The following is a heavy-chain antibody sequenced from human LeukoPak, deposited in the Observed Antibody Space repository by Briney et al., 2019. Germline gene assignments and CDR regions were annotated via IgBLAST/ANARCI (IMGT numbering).Heavy chain of an antibody. J-gene: IGHJ4*02. CDR1: GFTFSSYW. Sequence: GGSLRLSCAVSGFTFSSYWMSWVRQAPGKGLEWVANIKQDGSEKYYVDSVKGRFTISRDNAKNSLYLQMNSLRAEDTAVYYCAREALYSSSSDYWGQGTLVTVSS. V-gene: IGHV3-7*01. CDR3: AREALYSSSSDY. CDR2: IKQDGSEK. D-gene: IGHD6-6*01.